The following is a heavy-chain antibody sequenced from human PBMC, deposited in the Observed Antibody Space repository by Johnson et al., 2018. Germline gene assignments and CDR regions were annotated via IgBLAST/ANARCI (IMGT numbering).Heavy chain of an antibody. CDR2: INQDGSEN. D-gene: IGHD2-2*01. V-gene: IGHV3-7*03. CDR1: EFTFSSYW. Sequence: VQLVESGGGLVQPGGSLRLSCAASEFTFSSYWMSWVRQAPGKGLEWVANINQDGSENYSVDSVKGRSTISRDNAKNSLYLHINSLRPEDTAFYYCPKFSSKHYNIDSYFFDYWGQGNLVTVSS. CDR3: PKFSSKHYNIDSYFFDY. J-gene: IGHJ4*02.